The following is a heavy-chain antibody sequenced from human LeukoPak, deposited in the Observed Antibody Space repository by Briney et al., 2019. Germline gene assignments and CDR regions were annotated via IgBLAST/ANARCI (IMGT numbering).Heavy chain of an antibody. V-gene: IGHV4-4*02. Sequence: PSETLSLTCAVSGGSISSSNWWSWVRQPPGKGLEWIGEIYHSGSTYYNPSLKSRVTISIDTSKNQFSLKLSSVTAADTAVYYCARILAVAAHLDYWGQGTLVTVSS. CDR2: IYHSGST. CDR1: GGSISSSNW. J-gene: IGHJ4*02. CDR3: ARILAVAAHLDY. D-gene: IGHD6-19*01.